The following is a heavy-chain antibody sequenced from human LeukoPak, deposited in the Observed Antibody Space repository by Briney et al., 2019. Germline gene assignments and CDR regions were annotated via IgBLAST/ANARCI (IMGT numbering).Heavy chain of an antibody. CDR3: AGARSVLTTVTFDY. V-gene: IGHV4-31*11. CDR2: IYYSGST. D-gene: IGHD4-17*01. CDR1: GGSISSGDYS. J-gene: IGHJ4*02. Sequence: SQTLSLTCAVSGGSISSGDYSWNWVRQPPGKGLEWIGYIYYSGSTYYNPSLKSRVTISIDTSKKQFSLKLSSVTAADTAVYYCAGARSVLTTVTFDYWGQGTLVTVSS.